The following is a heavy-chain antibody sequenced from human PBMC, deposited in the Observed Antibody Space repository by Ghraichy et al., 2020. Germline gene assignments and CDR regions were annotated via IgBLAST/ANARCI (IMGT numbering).Heavy chain of an antibody. J-gene: IGHJ6*02. Sequence: SVKVSCKASGGTFSSYAISWVRQAPGQGLEWMGGIIPIFGTANYAQKFQGRVTITADKSTSTAYMELSSLRSEDTAVYYCALPVLRFLEWLPGGGMDVWGQGTTVTVSS. CDR2: IIPIFGTA. D-gene: IGHD3-3*01. CDR1: GGTFSSYA. CDR3: ALPVLRFLEWLPGGGMDV. V-gene: IGHV1-69*06.